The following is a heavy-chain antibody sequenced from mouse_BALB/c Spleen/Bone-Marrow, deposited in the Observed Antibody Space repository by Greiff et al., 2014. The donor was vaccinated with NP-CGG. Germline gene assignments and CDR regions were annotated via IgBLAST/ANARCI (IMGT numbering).Heavy chain of an antibody. CDR1: GYAFSSYW. CDR3: ARWYRDPHFAMDY. D-gene: IGHD2-14*01. CDR2: IYPGDGDT. J-gene: IGHJ4*01. Sequence: VQLVESGAELVRPGSSVKISCKASGYAFSSYWMNWVKQRPGQGLEWIGQIYPGDGDTNYNGNFKDKATLTVDRSSSTAFIQLSSLTSEDSAVYFCARWYRDPHFAMDYWGPGTSVTVSS. V-gene: IGHV1-80*01.